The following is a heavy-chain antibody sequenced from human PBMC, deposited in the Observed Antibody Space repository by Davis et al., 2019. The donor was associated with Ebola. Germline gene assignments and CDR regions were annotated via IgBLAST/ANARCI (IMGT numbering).Heavy chain of an antibody. J-gene: IGHJ6*02. V-gene: IGHV1-69*04. CDR2: IIPILGIA. CDR1: GGTFSSYA. D-gene: IGHD2-2*01. CDR3: ARAGYCSSTSCRNYYYYGMDV. Sequence: AASVKVSCKASGGTFSSYAISWVRQAPGQGLEWMGRIIPILGIANYAQKFQGRVTITADKSTSTAYMELSSLRSEDTAVYYCARAGYCSSTSCRNYYYYGMDVWGQGTTVTVSS.